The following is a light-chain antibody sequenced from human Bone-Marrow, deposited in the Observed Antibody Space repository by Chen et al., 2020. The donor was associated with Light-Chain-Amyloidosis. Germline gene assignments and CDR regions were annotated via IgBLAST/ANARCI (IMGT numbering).Light chain of an antibody. V-gene: IGLV1-47*01. Sequence: QPALTQPPSASGTPGPRVTISGSGSRSNIGSNYVNWYQQLPGTAPKLLLYKSNERPSGVPERVSGSKSGSSASLAISGLRSEDEADYYCATWDDSLSGWVFGGGTKLTVL. CDR3: ATWDDSLSGWV. CDR1: RSNIGSNY. CDR2: KSN. J-gene: IGLJ3*02.